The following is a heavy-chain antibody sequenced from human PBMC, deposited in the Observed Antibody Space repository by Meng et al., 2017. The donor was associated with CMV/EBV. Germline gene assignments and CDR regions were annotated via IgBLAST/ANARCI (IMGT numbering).Heavy chain of an antibody. J-gene: IGHJ4*02. Sequence: SVKVSCKASGGTFSSYAISWVRQAAGQGLEWMGGIIPILGIANYAQKFQGRVTITADKSTSTAYMELSSLRSEDTAVYYCAIQLGYCSSTSCERDFDYWDQGTLVTVSS. CDR2: IIPILGIA. CDR3: AIQLGYCSSTSCERDFDY. D-gene: IGHD2-2*01. CDR1: GGTFSSYA. V-gene: IGHV1-69*10.